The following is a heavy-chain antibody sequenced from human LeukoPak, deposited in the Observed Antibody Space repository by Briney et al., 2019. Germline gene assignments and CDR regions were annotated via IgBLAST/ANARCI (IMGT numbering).Heavy chain of an antibody. CDR2: INPNSGGT. CDR1: GYSFTDYN. CDR3: AIEVGFMTTMTTHNWFDP. J-gene: IGHJ5*02. D-gene: IGHD4-17*01. Sequence: ASVKVSCKASGYSFTDYNMHWVRQAPGQGLEWMGWINPNSGGTKYTQKFQGRVTMTRDTSISTAYMELSRLRSDDTAVYYCAIEVGFMTTMTTHNWFDPWGQGTLVTVSS. V-gene: IGHV1-2*02.